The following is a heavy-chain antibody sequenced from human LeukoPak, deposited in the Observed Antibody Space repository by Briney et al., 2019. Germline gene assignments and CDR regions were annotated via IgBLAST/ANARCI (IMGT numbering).Heavy chain of an antibody. CDR3: ARDLYYCDSSGYYPHYYYYYYMDV. J-gene: IGHJ6*03. Sequence: GASVKVSCKASGYTFTSYYMHWVRQAPGQGLEWMGIINPSGGSTSYAQKFQGRVTMTRDMSTSTVYMELSSLRSEDTAVYYCARDLYYCDSSGYYPHYYYYYYMDVWGKGTTVTVSS. D-gene: IGHD3-22*01. CDR1: GYTFTSYY. CDR2: INPSGGST. V-gene: IGHV1-46*01.